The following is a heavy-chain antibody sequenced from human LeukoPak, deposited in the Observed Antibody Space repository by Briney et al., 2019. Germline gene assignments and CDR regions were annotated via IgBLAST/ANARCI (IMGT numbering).Heavy chain of an antibody. CDR1: GFTFSSYA. J-gene: IGHJ4*02. CDR3: ARKAGFSTTIDYYFDY. Sequence: PGGSLRLSCAASGFTFSSYAMSWVRQAPGKGLEWVANIKQDGSEKYYVDSVKGRFTISRDNAKNSLYLQMNSLRAEDAAVYYCARKAGFSTTIDYYFDYWGQGTLVTVSS. V-gene: IGHV3-7*03. CDR2: IKQDGSEK. D-gene: IGHD6-19*01.